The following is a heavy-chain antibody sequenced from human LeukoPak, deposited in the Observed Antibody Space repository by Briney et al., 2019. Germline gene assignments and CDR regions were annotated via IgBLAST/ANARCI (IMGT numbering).Heavy chain of an antibody. V-gene: IGHV3-23*01. CDR1: GYSFSGYA. J-gene: IGHJ4*02. D-gene: IGHD3-22*01. CDR3: AKEGAVVYDSSGYYYLH. Sequence: GGAPRLSCVPPGYSFSGYAMRAVRQSPGKGLGCVSAICGSGGSTYYADSVKGRFTISRDNSKNTLYLQMNSLRAEDTAVYYCAKEGAVVYDSSGYYYLHWGQGTLVTVSS. CDR2: ICGSGGST.